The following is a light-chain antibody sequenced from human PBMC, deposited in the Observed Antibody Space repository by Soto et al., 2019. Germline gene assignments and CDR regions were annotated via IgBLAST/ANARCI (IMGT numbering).Light chain of an antibody. V-gene: IGKV1-9*01. Sequence: DIQLTQSPSVLSASVGDRVTITCRASQGINSYLAWYQQKPGKVPKLLIYAASTLHSGFPSRFSGSGSGTEFTLTISSLQPEDVATYYCQQLNSYPRTFGQGTKVEIK. CDR1: QGINSY. CDR3: QQLNSYPRT. CDR2: AAS. J-gene: IGKJ1*01.